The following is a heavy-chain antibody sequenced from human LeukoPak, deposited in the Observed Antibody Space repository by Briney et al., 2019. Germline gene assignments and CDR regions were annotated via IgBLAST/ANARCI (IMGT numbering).Heavy chain of an antibody. J-gene: IGHJ6*03. D-gene: IGHD3-22*01. CDR3: ARANHPPSAPYYYDSSDRYYYYYMDV. Sequence: PGGSLRLSCAASGFTFDDYGMSWVRQAPGKGLEWVSGINWNGGSTGYADSVKGRFTISRDNAKNSPYLQMNSLRGEDTALYYCARANHPPSAPYYYDSSDRYYYYYMDVWGKGTTVTVSS. CDR2: INWNGGST. CDR1: GFTFDDYG. V-gene: IGHV3-20*04.